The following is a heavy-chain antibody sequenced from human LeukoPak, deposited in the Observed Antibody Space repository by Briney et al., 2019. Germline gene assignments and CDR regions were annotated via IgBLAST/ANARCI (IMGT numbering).Heavy chain of an antibody. CDR2: INQDGSET. V-gene: IGHV3-7*02. Sequence: PGGSLRLSCAASGFIFSTYWMSWVRLAPGKGLEWVANINQDGSETFYVDSVKGRFTISRDNGKNSLFVQMDSLRAEDTAVYYCARRMKYYGYCSGGSCNWFDPWGQGTLVTVSS. J-gene: IGHJ5*02. CDR1: GFIFSTYW. D-gene: IGHD2-15*01. CDR3: ARRMKYYGYCSGGSCNWFDP.